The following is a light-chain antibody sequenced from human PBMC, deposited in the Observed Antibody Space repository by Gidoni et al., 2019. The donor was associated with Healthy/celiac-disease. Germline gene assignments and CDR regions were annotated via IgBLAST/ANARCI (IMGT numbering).Light chain of an antibody. V-gene: IGKV1-33*01. CDR1: QDISNY. Sequence: DIQMTQSPSPLSASVGDRVTITCQASQDISNYLNWYQQKPGKAPKLLIYDASNLETGVPSRFSGSGSGTDFTFTISSLQPEDIATYYCQQYDNLLPFGGGTKVEIK. CDR3: QQYDNLLP. CDR2: DAS. J-gene: IGKJ4*01.